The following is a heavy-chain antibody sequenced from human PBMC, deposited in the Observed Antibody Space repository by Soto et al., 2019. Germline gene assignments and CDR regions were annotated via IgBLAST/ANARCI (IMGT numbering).Heavy chain of an antibody. CDR2: MGYNGFT. CDR1: GGPMNNYY. J-gene: IGHJ6*02. Sequence: QVQLQESGPGLVKPSETLSLTCTISGGPMNNYYCSWFRQPRGQGLEWIGYMGYNGFTRYNPSLRSRVAISLDTAKNQFSLNLSSVTAAHTALYYCATQGFGELHGLVDVWGQGITVTVSS. CDR3: ATQGFGELHGLVDV. V-gene: IGHV4-59*08. D-gene: IGHD3-10*01.